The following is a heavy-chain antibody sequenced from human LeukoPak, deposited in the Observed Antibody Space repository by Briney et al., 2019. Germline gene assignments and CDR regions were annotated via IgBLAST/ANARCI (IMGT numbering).Heavy chain of an antibody. V-gene: IGHV3-30*04. Sequence: PGGSLRLSRAASGSTFSSYAMHWVRQAPGKGLEWVAVISYDGSNKYYADSVKGRFTISRDNSKNTLYLQMNSLRAEDTAVYYCARDPGDCSSTSCYVGYFDYWGQGTLVTVSS. CDR1: GSTFSSYA. CDR3: ARDPGDCSSTSCYVGYFDY. CDR2: ISYDGSNK. D-gene: IGHD2-2*01. J-gene: IGHJ4*02.